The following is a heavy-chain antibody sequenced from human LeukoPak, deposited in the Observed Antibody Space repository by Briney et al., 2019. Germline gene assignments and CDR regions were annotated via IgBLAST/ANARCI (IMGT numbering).Heavy chain of an antibody. CDR3: ARGFYYDSSGYYVYYFDY. J-gene: IGHJ4*02. CDR2: IWCDGSNK. CDR1: GFTFSSYG. D-gene: IGHD3-22*01. V-gene: IGHV3-33*01. Sequence: GGSLRLSCAASGFTFSSYGMHWVRQAPGKGLEWVAVIWCDGSNKYYADSVKGRFTISRDNSKNTLYLQMNSLRAEDTAVYYCARGFYYDSSGYYVYYFDYWGQGTLVTVSS.